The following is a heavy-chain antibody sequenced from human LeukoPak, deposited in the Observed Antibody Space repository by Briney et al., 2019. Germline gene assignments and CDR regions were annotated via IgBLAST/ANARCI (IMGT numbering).Heavy chain of an antibody. V-gene: IGHV3-30-3*01. CDR2: ISYDGSNK. Sequence: GRSLRLSCAASGFTFSSYAMHWVRQAPGKGLEWVAVISYDGSNKYYADSVKGRFSISRDNSRNTQNLQMSGLRVEDTAVCYCARETGSAVGSTDFDYWGQGTLVTVSS. J-gene: IGHJ4*02. D-gene: IGHD4-17*01. CDR1: GFTFSSYA. CDR3: ARETGSAVGSTDFDY.